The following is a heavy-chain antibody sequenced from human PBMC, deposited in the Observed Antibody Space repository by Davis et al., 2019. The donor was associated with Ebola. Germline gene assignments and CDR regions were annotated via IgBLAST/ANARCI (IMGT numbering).Heavy chain of an antibody. V-gene: IGHV4-59*12. CDR3: ARGGNWNDEGVVAFEI. Sequence: SETLSLTCTVSGGSISSYYWSWIRLPPGKGLEWIGYIYYSGSTNYNPSLKSRVTISVDTSKNQFSLKLSSVTAADTAVYYCARGGNWNDEGVVAFEIWGQGTMVTVSS. D-gene: IGHD1-1*01. J-gene: IGHJ3*02. CDR2: IYYSGST. CDR1: GGSISSYY.